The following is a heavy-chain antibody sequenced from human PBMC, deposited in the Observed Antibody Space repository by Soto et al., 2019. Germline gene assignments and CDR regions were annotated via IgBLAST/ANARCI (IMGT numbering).Heavy chain of an antibody. V-gene: IGHV3-11*01. CDR3: AKGKAGYYYYMDV. Sequence: GSLRLSCAASGFTFSDYYMSWIRQAPGKGLEWVSYISSSGSTIYYADSVKGRFTISRDNAKNSLYLQMNSLRAEDTALYYCAKGKAGYYYYMDVWGKGTTVTVSS. J-gene: IGHJ6*03. CDR1: GFTFSDYY. CDR2: ISSSGSTI.